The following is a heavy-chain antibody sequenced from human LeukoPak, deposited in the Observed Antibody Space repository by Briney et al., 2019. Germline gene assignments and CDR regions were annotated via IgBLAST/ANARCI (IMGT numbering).Heavy chain of an antibody. J-gene: IGHJ3*02. CDR1: GGSFSGYY. CDR3: ARGSAVLRYFDWLLHDAFDI. V-gene: IGHV4-34*01. D-gene: IGHD3-9*01. CDR2: INHSGST. Sequence: SETLSLTCAVYGGSFSGYYWSWIRQPSGKGLEWIGEINHSGSTNYNPSLKSRVTISVDTSKNQFSLKLSSVTAADTAVYYCARGSAVLRYFDWLLHDAFDIWGQGTMVTVSS.